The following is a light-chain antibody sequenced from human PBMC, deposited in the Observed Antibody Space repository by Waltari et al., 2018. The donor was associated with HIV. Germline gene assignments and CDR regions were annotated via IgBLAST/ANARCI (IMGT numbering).Light chain of an antibody. CDR1: QSVSDN. CDR2: GAS. J-gene: IGKJ2*01. CDR3: QQYNNWPRT. Sequence: EIVMTQSPATLSVSPGARATLSCRASQSVSDNLAWYQQKPGQPPRLLIYGASTRATDIPARFSGSGSGTGFTLTISSLHSEDFAVYHCQQYNNWPRTFGQGTKLETK. V-gene: IGKV3-15*01.